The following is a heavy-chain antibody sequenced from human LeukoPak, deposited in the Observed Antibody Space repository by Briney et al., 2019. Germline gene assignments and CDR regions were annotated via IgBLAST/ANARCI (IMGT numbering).Heavy chain of an antibody. CDR3: AKVTTIKLLSS. Sequence: GGSLRLSCAASGFTFTSYAMSWVRQAPSKGLEWVSAISGSGSSTYYAYSGKGRFTISRDNSKNTLYLQMNSLRAEDTAVYYCAKVTTIKLLSSWGQGTLVTVSS. D-gene: IGHD4-11*01. CDR1: GFTFTSYA. V-gene: IGHV3-23*01. CDR2: ISGSGSST. J-gene: IGHJ5*02.